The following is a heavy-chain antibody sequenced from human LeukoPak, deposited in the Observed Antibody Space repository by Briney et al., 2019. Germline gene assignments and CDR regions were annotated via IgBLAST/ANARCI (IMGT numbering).Heavy chain of an antibody. J-gene: IGHJ4*02. CDR3: AKADIVVVVAATWDY. V-gene: IGHV3-23*01. CDR2: ISGSGGST. D-gene: IGHD2-15*01. Sequence: QTGGSLRLSCAASGFTFSSYEMNWVRQAPGKGLEWVSAISGSGGSTYYADSVKGRFTISRDNSKNTLYLQMNSLRAEDTAVYYCAKADIVVVVAATWDYWGQGTLVTVSS. CDR1: GFTFSSYE.